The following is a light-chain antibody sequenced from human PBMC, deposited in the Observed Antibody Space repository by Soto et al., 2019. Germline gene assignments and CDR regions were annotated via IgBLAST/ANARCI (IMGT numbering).Light chain of an antibody. V-gene: IGKV3-20*01. CDR1: QSFGRSH. Sequence: EIVMTQSPGTLSLSPGERATLSCRASQSFGRSHLAWYQQKPGQAPRLLIYVASTRVTGTPDRFSGSGSGTDVTLAISSLESDDSAVYYCQQYGSSSITFGQGTRLEI. CDR2: VAS. J-gene: IGKJ5*01. CDR3: QQYGSSSIT.